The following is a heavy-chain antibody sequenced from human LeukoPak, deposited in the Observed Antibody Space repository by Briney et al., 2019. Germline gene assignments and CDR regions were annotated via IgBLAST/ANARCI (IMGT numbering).Heavy chain of an antibody. V-gene: IGHV1-69*05. CDR3: ARIPYCGTTSCPYYYDY. J-gene: IGHJ4*02. CDR1: GGTFSSYA. Sequence: ASVKVSCKASGGTFSSYAISWVRQAPGQGLEWMGGIIPIFGTANYAQKFQGRVTMTTDTSTSTAYMELRSLRSDDTAAYYCARIPYCGTTSCPYYYDYWGQGTLVTVSS. CDR2: IIPIFGTA. D-gene: IGHD2-2*01.